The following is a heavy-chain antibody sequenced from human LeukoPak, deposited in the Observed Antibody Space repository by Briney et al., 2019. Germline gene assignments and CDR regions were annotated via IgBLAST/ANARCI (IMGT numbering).Heavy chain of an antibody. D-gene: IGHD3-10*01. CDR1: GFTFSSYA. J-gene: IGHJ4*02. CDR3: ARGLSGTYFALDY. Sequence: GGSLRLSCAASGFTFSSYAMNWVRQAPGKGLEWVSGNSGSGSSTYYADSVKGRFTISRDNSKNTLSLQMHSLRAEDTAVYYCARGLSGTYFALDYWGQGTRVTVSS. CDR2: NSGSGSST. V-gene: IGHV3-23*01.